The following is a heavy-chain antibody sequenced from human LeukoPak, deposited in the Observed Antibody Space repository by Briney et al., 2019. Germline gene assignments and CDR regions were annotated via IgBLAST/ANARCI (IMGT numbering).Heavy chain of an antibody. V-gene: IGHV3-20*01. J-gene: IGHJ5*02. CDR3: ARDPPDNWNFEYNWFDP. CDR2: INWNGGST. CDR1: GFTFDDYG. D-gene: IGHD1-1*01. Sequence: GGSLRLSCVASGFTFDDYGMNWVRQGPGKGLEWVSGINWNGGSTSYADSVKGRFTISRDNTKSSLFLQMNSLRAEDTALYHCARDPPDNWNFEYNWFDPWGQGTLVTVSS.